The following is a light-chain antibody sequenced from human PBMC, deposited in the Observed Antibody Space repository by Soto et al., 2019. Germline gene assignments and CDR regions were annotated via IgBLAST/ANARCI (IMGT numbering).Light chain of an antibody. CDR1: QSVSSN. V-gene: IGKV3-15*01. Sequence: EIVMTQSPATLSVSPGERATLSCRASQSVSSNLAWYQQKPGQAPRLLIYGASTRAPGNPARFSGSGSGTEFTLTISSIQSEDFAVNYCQQYNNWPTWTFGQGTKMEIK. CDR2: GAS. J-gene: IGKJ1*01. CDR3: QQYNNWPTWT.